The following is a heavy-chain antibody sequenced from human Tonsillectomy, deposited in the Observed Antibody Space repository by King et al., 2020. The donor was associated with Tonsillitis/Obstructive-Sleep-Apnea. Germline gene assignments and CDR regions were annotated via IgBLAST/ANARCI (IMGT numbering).Heavy chain of an antibody. CDR3: TTAVGYYTNYMAV. D-gene: IGHD1-26*01. CDR1: GFTFSNAW. V-gene: IGHV3-15*01. Sequence: VQLVESGGGLVKPGGSLRLSCAASGFTFSNAWMSWVRQAPGKGLEWVGRIKSKTDGGTTDYAAPVKGRFTISRDDSTNTLYLQMNSLKTEDTAVYDCTTAVGYYTNYMAVWGKGTPVTVSS. CDR2: IKSKTDGGTT. J-gene: IGHJ6*03.